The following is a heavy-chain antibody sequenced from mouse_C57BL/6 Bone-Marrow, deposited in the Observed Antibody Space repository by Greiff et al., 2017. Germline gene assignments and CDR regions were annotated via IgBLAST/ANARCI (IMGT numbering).Heavy chain of an antibody. CDR1: GYTFTSYW. Sequence: QVQLQQPGAELVKPGASVKMSCKASGYTFTSYWITWVKQRPGQGLEWIGDIYPGSGSTNYNEKFKSKATLTVDTSSSTAYMQLSSLTSEDSAVYYCARPFGGFYYEYVDYAMDYWGQGTSVTVSS. V-gene: IGHV1-55*01. CDR2: IYPGSGST. J-gene: IGHJ4*01. CDR3: ARPFGGFYYEYVDYAMDY. D-gene: IGHD2-4*01.